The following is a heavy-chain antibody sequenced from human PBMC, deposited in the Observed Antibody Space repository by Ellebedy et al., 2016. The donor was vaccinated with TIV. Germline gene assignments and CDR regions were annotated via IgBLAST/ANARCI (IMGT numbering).Heavy chain of an antibody. CDR1: GFTFDDYA. CDR2: ISWNSGSI. V-gene: IGHV3-9*01. J-gene: IGHJ2*01. D-gene: IGHD1-1*01. CDR3: GKDRTTGSALYWYFDL. Sequence: SLKISXAASGFTFDDYAMHWVRQAPGKGLEWVSGISWNSGSIAYADSVKGRFTISRDNAKNSLYLQMNSLRAEDTALYYCGKDRTTGSALYWYFDLWGRGTLVTVSS.